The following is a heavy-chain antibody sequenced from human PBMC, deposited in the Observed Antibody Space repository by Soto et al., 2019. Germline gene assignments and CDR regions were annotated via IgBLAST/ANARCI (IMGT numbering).Heavy chain of an antibody. CDR1: GYTFTSYA. D-gene: IGHD1-1*01. Sequence: QVQLVQSGAEVKKPGASVKVSCKASGYTFTSYAMHWVRQAPGQRLEWMGWINAGNGNTKYSQKFQGRVTITRDTSASTAYMELSSVRSEDTAVYYCARAALERPSHVRFDYWGQGTLVTVSS. CDR3: ARAALERPSHVRFDY. CDR2: INAGNGNT. V-gene: IGHV1-3*01. J-gene: IGHJ4*02.